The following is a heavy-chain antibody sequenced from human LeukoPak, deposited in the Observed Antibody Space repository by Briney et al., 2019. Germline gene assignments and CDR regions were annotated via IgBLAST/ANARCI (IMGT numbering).Heavy chain of an antibody. J-gene: IGHJ6*03. V-gene: IGHV3-9*01. CDR3: AKAAYYGSGSYHRYYYYYYMDV. Sequence: GGSLRLSCAASGFTFDDYSMHWVRQPPGKGLEWVSGISWNSGSIGYADSVKGRFTISRDNAKNSLYLQMNSLRAEDTALYYCAKAAYYGSGSYHRYYYYYYMDVWGKGTTVTISS. CDR1: GFTFDDYS. D-gene: IGHD3-10*01. CDR2: ISWNSGSI.